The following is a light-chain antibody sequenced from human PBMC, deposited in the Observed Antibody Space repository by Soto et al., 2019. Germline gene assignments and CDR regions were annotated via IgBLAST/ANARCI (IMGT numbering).Light chain of an antibody. CDR1: SSDVGGNKY. V-gene: IGLV2-14*03. Sequence: QSALTQPASVSGSPGQSITISCTGTSSDVGGNKYVSWYQHYPGKAPKLMICDVSNRPSGVSNCFSGSKSGNTASLTISGLQAEDEADYYCSAFTGTTYGFGTGTKVTVL. CDR2: DVS. J-gene: IGLJ1*01. CDR3: SAFTGTTYG.